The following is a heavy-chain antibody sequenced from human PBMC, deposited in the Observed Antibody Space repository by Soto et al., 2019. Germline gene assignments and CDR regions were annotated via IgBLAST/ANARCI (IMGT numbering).Heavy chain of an antibody. CDR2: IKEDGTEI. Sequence: EAQVVESGGGLVQPGGSLRLPCESSGSPFVTYGMTWAGQPPGKGLQGVANIKEDGTEIYYVDSVKGRFTISRDNAKNSLYLQMNSLRAEDTAVYYCARGWAALDSWGQGTLVTVSP. J-gene: IGHJ4*02. CDR3: ARGWAALDS. V-gene: IGHV3-7*03. CDR1: GSPFVTYG. D-gene: IGHD6-6*01.